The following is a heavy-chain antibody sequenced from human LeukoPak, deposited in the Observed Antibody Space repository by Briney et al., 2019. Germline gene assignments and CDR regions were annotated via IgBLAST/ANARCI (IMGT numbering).Heavy chain of an antibody. Sequence: SETLSLTCTVSGGSISSSSYYWSWIRQPPGKGLEWIGYIYYSGSTNYNPSLKSRVTISVDTSKNQFSLKLSPVTAADTAVYYCARGGGMGYYYYYMDVWGKGTTVTVSS. CDR3: ARGGGMGYYYYYMDV. CDR1: GGSISSSSYY. CDR2: IYYSGST. D-gene: IGHD1-26*01. J-gene: IGHJ6*03. V-gene: IGHV4-61*01.